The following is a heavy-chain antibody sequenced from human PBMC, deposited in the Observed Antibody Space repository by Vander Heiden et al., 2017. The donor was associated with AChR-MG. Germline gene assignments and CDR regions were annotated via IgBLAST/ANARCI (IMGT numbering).Heavy chain of an antibody. CDR3: ARDRVVQYIKCYYYGMDV. J-gene: IGHJ6*02. D-gene: IGHD3-3*01. CDR1: GGTFSSYA. Sequence: QVQLVQSGAEVKKPGSSVKVSCKASGGTFSSYAISWVRQAPGQGLEWMGGIIPIFGTANYAQKFQGRVTITADKSTSTAYMELSSLRSEDTAVYYCARDRVVQYIKCYYYGMDVWGQGTTVTVSS. V-gene: IGHV1-69*06. CDR2: IIPIFGTA.